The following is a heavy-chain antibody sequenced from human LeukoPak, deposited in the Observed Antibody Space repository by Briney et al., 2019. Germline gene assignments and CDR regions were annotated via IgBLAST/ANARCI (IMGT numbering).Heavy chain of an antibody. Sequence: PGGSLRLSCAASGFTFSSYAMHWVRQAPGKGLEWVAVISYDGSNKYYADSVKGRFTISRDNSKNTLYLQMNSLRAEDTAVYYCARGATYYYGSGSSQFDYWGQGTLVTVPS. D-gene: IGHD3-10*01. CDR1: GFTFSSYA. V-gene: IGHV3-30*04. J-gene: IGHJ4*02. CDR3: ARGATYYYGSGSSQFDY. CDR2: ISYDGSNK.